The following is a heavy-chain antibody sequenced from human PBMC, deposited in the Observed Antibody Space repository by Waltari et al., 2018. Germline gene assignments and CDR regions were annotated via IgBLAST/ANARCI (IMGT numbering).Heavy chain of an antibody. Sequence: QLQLQESGPGLVKPSETLSLTCTVSGGSISSSSYYWAWIRRPPGQGLEWIGSIYYSGSTYYNPSLKSRVTISVDTSKNQFSLKLSSVTAADTAVYYCARLTSYYDSSGYYQGFDPWGQGTLVTVSS. J-gene: IGHJ5*02. V-gene: IGHV4-39*01. CDR1: GGSISSSSYY. CDR3: ARLTSYYDSSGYYQGFDP. D-gene: IGHD3-22*01. CDR2: IYYSGST.